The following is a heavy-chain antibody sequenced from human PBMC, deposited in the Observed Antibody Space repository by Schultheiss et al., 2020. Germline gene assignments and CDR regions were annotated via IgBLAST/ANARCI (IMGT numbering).Heavy chain of an antibody. V-gene: IGHV4-34*01. CDR3: ARGVRIYCSSTSCYPRGSYFDY. CDR1: GGSFSGYY. J-gene: IGHJ4*02. Sequence: SATLSLTCAVYGGSFSGYYWSWIRQPPGKGLEWIGEINHSGSTNYNPSLKSRVTISVDTSKNQFSLKLSSVTAADTAVYYCARGVRIYCSSTSCYPRGSYFDYWGQGTLVTGSS. CDR2: INHSGST. D-gene: IGHD2-2*01.